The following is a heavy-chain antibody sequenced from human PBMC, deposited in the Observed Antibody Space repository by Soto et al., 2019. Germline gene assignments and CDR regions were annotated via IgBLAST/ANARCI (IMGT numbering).Heavy chain of an antibody. D-gene: IGHD3-16*02. J-gene: IGHJ3*02. CDR3: ARGIPDYIWGSYRLGYAFDI. Sequence: SETLSLPCAVYGGSFSGYYWSWIRQPPGKGLEWIGEINHSGSTNYNPSLKSRVTISVDTSKNQFSLKLSSVTAADTAVYYCARGIPDYIWGSYRLGYAFDIWGQGTMVTVSS. V-gene: IGHV4-34*01. CDR2: INHSGST. CDR1: GGSFSGYY.